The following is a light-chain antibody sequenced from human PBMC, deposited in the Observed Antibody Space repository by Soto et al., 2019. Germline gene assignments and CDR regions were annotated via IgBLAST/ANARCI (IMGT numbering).Light chain of an antibody. CDR3: QHYDSYPMYT. CDR1: QGISSY. Sequence: AIRMTQSPSSFSASTGDRVTITCRASQGISSYLAWYQQKPGKAPKLLIYAASTLQSGVPSRFSGSGSGTDFTITISCLQSEDVATYDCQHYDSYPMYTFGQGTKLEIK. CDR2: AAS. J-gene: IGKJ2*01. V-gene: IGKV1-8*01.